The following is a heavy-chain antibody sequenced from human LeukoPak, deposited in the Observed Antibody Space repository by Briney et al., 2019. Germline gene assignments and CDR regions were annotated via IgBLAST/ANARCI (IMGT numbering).Heavy chain of an antibody. CDR1: GFTFSNYW. CDR2: IKQDGSEK. V-gene: IGHV3-7*01. CDR3: ARVTRTYMDV. Sequence: PGGSLRLSCAASGFTFSNYWMSWVRQAPGKGLEWVANIKQDGSEKYYVDSVKGRFTISRDNAKNSLYLQMNSLRAEDTAVYYCARVTRTYMDVWGKGTTVTVPS. J-gene: IGHJ6*03.